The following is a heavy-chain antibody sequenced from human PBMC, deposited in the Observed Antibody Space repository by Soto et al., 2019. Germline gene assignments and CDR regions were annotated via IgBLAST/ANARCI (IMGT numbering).Heavy chain of an antibody. CDR3: ARILSQGATSPLFAFDI. D-gene: IGHD1-26*01. CDR1: GFSLSTSGMC. V-gene: IGHV2-70*01. Sequence: SGPTLVNPTQTLTLTCTFSGFSLSTSGMCVSWIRQPPGKALEWLALIDWDDDKYYSTSLKTRLTISKDTSKNQVVLTMTNMDPVDTATYYCARILSQGATSPLFAFDIWGQGTMVTVSS. J-gene: IGHJ3*02. CDR2: IDWDDDK.